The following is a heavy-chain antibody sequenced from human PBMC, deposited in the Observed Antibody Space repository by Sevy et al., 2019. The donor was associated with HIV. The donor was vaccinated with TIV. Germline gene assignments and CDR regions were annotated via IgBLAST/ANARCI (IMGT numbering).Heavy chain of an antibody. V-gene: IGHV4-59*01. CDR1: GGSISSYY. Sequence: SETLSLTCTVSGGSISSYYWSWIRQPPGKGLEWIGYIYYSGSTNYNPSLKSRVTISVDTSKNQFSLKLSSVTAADTAVYYCAGVGGRRWLDYWGQGTLVTVSS. CDR2: IYYSGST. J-gene: IGHJ4*02. D-gene: IGHD1-26*01. CDR3: AGVGGRRWLDY.